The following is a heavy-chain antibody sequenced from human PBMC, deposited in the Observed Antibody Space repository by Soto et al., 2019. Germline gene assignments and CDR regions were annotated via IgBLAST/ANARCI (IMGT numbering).Heavy chain of an antibody. V-gene: IGHV3-23*01. CDR1: GFTFSSYA. D-gene: IGHD3-10*01. CDR3: AKNQATYGSGSYWSRNYYYGMDV. CDR2: ISGSGGST. Sequence: LRLSCAASGFTFSSYAMSWVRQAPGKGLEWVSAISGSGGSTYYADSVKGRFTISRDNSKNTLYLQMNSLRAEDTAVYYCAKNQATYGSGSYWSRNYYYGMDVWGQGTTVTVSS. J-gene: IGHJ6*02.